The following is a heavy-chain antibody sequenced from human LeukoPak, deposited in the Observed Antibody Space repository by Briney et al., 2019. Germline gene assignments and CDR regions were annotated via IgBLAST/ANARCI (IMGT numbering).Heavy chain of an antibody. Sequence: SETLSLTCAVYGGSFSGYYWSWIRQPPGKGLEWIGEINHSGSTNYNPSLKSRVTISVDTSKNQFSLKLSSVTAADTAVYYCARETEPTSRLYFGYWGQGTLVTVSS. CDR2: INHSGST. J-gene: IGHJ4*02. CDR1: GGSFSGYY. CDR3: ARETEPTSRLYFGY. V-gene: IGHV4-34*01. D-gene: IGHD1-26*01.